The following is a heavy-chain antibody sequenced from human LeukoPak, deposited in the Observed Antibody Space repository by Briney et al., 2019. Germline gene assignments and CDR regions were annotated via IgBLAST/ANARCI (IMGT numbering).Heavy chain of an antibody. CDR2: INHSGST. Sequence: PSETLSLTCAVYGGSLNGHYWSWIRQPPGKGLEWIGEINHSGSTNYNPSLKSRVTISVDTSKNQFSLKLSSVTAADTAVYYCATRPSSSWPENWFDPWGQGTLVTVSS. J-gene: IGHJ5*02. CDR3: ATRPSSSWPENWFDP. CDR1: GGSLNGHY. V-gene: IGHV4-34*01. D-gene: IGHD6-13*01.